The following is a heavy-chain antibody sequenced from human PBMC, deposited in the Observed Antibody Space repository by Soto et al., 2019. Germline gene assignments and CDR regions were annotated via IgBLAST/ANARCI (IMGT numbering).Heavy chain of an antibody. V-gene: IGHV1-69*01. J-gene: IGHJ4*02. D-gene: IGHD5-18*01. Sequence: QVQLVQSGAEVKKPGSSAKVSCKASGGTFSSSAISWVRQAPGQGLEWMGGIIPIFGTANYAQKFQGRVTITADESTSTAYMELSSLRSEDTAVYYCEREGYSYGYGFAYWGQGTLVTVSS. CDR1: GGTFSSSA. CDR2: IIPIFGTA. CDR3: EREGYSYGYGFAY.